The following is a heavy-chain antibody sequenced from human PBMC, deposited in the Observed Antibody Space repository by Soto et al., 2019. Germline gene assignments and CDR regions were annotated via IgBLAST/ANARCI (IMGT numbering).Heavy chain of an antibody. CDR1: GGSVNSDY. D-gene: IGHD2-15*01. V-gene: IGHV4-59*02. CDR3: AREVRYCSGGSCYSYLDH. J-gene: IGHJ4*02. Sequence: SETLSLTCTVSGGSVNSDYWSWIRQPPGRGLEWIGYIYSSGYTNYNPSLESRVTISVDTSKKQFSLKLNSVTAADTAVYYCAREVRYCSGGSCYSYLDHWGQGTLVTVSS. CDR2: IYSSGYT.